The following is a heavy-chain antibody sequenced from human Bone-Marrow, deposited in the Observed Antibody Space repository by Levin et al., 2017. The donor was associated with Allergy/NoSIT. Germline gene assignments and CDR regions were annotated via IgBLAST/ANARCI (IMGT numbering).Heavy chain of an antibody. CDR1: GFTFSSYW. V-gene: IGHV3-74*01. J-gene: IGHJ6*02. CDR3: VRTRDLRNGMYV. Sequence: GESLKISCAASGFTFSSYWMHWVRQAPGKGLVWVSRINSDGSSTSYADSVKGRFTISRDNAKNTLYLQMNSLRAEDTAVYYCVRTRDLRNGMYVWGQGTTVTVSS. D-gene: IGHD3-3*01. CDR2: INSDGSST.